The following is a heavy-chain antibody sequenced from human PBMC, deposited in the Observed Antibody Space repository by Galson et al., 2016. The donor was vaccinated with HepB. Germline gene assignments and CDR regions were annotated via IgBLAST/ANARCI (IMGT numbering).Heavy chain of an antibody. CDR3: IHDWDYNYGMNV. V-gene: IGHV3-15*01. D-gene: IGHD3-9*01. Sequence: SLRLSCAGSGFTSSLAWMTWVRQAPGKGLEWVGRMKRKGSGGTTDYAAPVQGRFSIARDDSKNELYMQMNSLTTEDTAVYYCIHDWDYNYGMNVWGQGTTVTVSS. J-gene: IGHJ6*02. CDR1: GFTSSLAW. CDR2: MKRKGSGGTT.